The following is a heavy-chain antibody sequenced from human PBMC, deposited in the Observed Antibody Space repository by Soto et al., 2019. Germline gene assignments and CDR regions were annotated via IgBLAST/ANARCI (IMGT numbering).Heavy chain of an antibody. J-gene: IGHJ4*02. CDR2: ISAHNGNT. CDR1: GYAFTTYG. V-gene: IGHV1-18*01. D-gene: IGHD1-1*01. CDR3: ARGRYGDY. Sequence: VHLLQSGAAVKKPGASVKVSCKGSGYAFTTYGITWVRQPPGQGLEWMGCISAHNGNTNYAQKLKGRVTVTSVTSTSTAYMELRSLRCDYSAVYYSARGRYGDYWSLGALVTASS.